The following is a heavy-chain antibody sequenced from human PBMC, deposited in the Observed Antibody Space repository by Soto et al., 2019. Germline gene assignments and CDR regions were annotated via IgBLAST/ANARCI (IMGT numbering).Heavy chain of an antibody. CDR3: AREGGYCSSTSCPGYYGMDV. J-gene: IGHJ6*02. CDR2: ISAYNGNT. Sequence: QVQLVQSGAEVKKPGASVKVSCKASGYTFTSYGISWVRQAPGQGLEWMGWISAYNGNTNYAQKLQGRVTMTTDTSKSKAYMELRSLRSDDTAVYYCAREGGYCSSTSCPGYYGMDVWGQGTTVTVSS. CDR1: GYTFTSYG. V-gene: IGHV1-18*04. D-gene: IGHD2-2*01.